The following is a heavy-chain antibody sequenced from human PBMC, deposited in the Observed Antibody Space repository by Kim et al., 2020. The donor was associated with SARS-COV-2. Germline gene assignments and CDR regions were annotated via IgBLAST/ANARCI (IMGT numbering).Heavy chain of an antibody. Sequence: GGSLRLSCAASGFTFSSYSMNWVRQAPGKGLEWVSYISSSSSTIYYADSVKGRFTISRDNAKNSLYLQMNSLRDEDTAVYYCARYPVSGSYYNVYYYYGMDVWGQGTTVTVSS. CDR2: ISSSSSTI. D-gene: IGHD3-10*01. CDR1: GFTFSSYS. CDR3: ARYPVSGSYYNVYYYYGMDV. V-gene: IGHV3-48*02. J-gene: IGHJ6*02.